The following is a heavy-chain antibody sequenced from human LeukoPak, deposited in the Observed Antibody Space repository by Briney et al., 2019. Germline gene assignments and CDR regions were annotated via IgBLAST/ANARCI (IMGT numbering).Heavy chain of an antibody. V-gene: IGHV4-61*02. CDR1: GGSISSGSYY. Sequence: SQTLSLTCTVSGGSISSGSYYWSWIRQPAGKGLEWIGRIYTSGSTNYNPSLKSRVTISVDTSKNQFSLKLSSVTAADTAVYYCARVSYDSSGYYSSAFAFDIWGQGTMLTVSS. CDR2: IYTSGST. CDR3: ARVSYDSSGYYSSAFAFDI. D-gene: IGHD3-22*01. J-gene: IGHJ3*02.